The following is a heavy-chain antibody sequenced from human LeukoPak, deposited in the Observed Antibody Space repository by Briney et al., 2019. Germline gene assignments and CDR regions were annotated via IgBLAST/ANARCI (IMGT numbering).Heavy chain of an antibody. D-gene: IGHD3-10*01. V-gene: IGHV3-74*01. CDR1: GFTFSSYW. Sequence: GGSLILSCAASGFTFSSYWMYWVRQAPGKGLVWVSRINSDGKTTNYADSVKGRFTISRDNAKNTLYLQMNSLRAEDTAVYYCTRDITLTRGGRSDYWGQGTLVTVSA. J-gene: IGHJ4*02. CDR2: INSDGKTT. CDR3: TRDITLTRGGRSDY.